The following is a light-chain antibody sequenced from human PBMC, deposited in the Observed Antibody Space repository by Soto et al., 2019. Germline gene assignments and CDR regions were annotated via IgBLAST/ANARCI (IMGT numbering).Light chain of an antibody. CDR3: GTWDSVMTGVV. Sequence: QSVLTQPPSVSAAPGQRVTISCSGGSSNIENNYVSWYQKLPGTAPKLLIRDDNQRPSGIPDRFSGSKSGASATLGITGLQTGDEADYYCGTWDSVMTGVVFGGGTKLTVL. V-gene: IGLV1-51*01. CDR1: SSNIENNY. CDR2: DDN. J-gene: IGLJ2*01.